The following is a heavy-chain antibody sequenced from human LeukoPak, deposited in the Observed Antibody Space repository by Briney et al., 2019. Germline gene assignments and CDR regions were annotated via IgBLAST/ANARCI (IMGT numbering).Heavy chain of an antibody. CDR3: ANLGKQDIVVVPAAISDAFDI. CDR2: IRYDGSNK. J-gene: IGHJ3*02. Sequence: QPGGSLRLSCAASGFTFSSYGMHWVRQAPGKGLEWVAFIRYDGSNKYYADSVKGRFTISRDNSKNTLYLQMNSLRAEDTAVYYCANLGKQDIVVVPAAISDAFDIWGQGTMVTVSS. D-gene: IGHD2-2*01. CDR1: GFTFSSYG. V-gene: IGHV3-30*02.